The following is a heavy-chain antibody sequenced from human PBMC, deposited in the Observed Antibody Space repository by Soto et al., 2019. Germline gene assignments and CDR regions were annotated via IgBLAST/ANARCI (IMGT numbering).Heavy chain of an antibody. CDR1: GFTFSSNG. CDR3: ACYGSGSYPPI. CDR2: IWYDGSNK. V-gene: IGHV3-33*01. Sequence: QVQLVESGGGVVQPGRSLRLSCAASGFTFSSNGMHWVRQAQGKGLEWVAVIWYDGSNKYYADSVKGRFTISRDNSKNTLYLQMNSLRAEDTAVYYCACYGSGSYPPIWGQGTLVTVSS. J-gene: IGHJ4*02. D-gene: IGHD3-10*01.